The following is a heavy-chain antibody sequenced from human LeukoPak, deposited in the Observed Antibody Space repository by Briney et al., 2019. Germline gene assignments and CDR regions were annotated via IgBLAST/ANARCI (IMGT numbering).Heavy chain of an antibody. CDR3: AREGDDYGSGRGYMDV. D-gene: IGHD3-10*01. CDR1: RFTFSRSA. Sequence: GRSLRLSCAASRFTFSRSAMHWVRQAPGKGLEWVAFISYDASQILYADSVKGRLTISRDNSKDTLYLQMNSLRPEDTAVYYCAREGDDYGSGRGYMDVWGKGTTLTVSS. CDR2: ISYDASQI. V-gene: IGHV3-30*04. J-gene: IGHJ6*03.